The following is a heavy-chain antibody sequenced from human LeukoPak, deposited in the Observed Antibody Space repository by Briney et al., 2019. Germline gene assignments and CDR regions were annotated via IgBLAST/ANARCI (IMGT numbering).Heavy chain of an antibody. Sequence: RSLRLSCAASGFTFSPYAMHWVRQAPGKGLEWVAVISYDGSNTYYADSVKGRFTISRDNSKNTLYLQMKSLRTDDTAVYYCARTVKWLSPHFDYWGQGTLVTVSS. V-gene: IGHV3-30-3*01. CDR2: ISYDGSNT. CDR1: GFTFSPYA. D-gene: IGHD3-22*01. J-gene: IGHJ4*02. CDR3: ARTVKWLSPHFDY.